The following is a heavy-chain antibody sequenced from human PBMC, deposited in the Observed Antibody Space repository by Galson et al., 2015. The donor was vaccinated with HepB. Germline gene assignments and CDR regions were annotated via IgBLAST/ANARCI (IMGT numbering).Heavy chain of an antibody. CDR2: ISQSGTYT. CDR1: GFTFSDYY. D-gene: IGHD4-17*01. J-gene: IGHJ4*02. CDR3: ARVADADYGDHSHFDS. Sequence: SLRLSCAASGFTFSDYYMSWIRQAPGKGLEWTSYISQSGTYTNYADSVKGRFTISRDNAQNSLYLQINSLRAEDTAVYYCARVADADYGDHSHFDSWGQGTLVTVSS. V-gene: IGHV3-11*06.